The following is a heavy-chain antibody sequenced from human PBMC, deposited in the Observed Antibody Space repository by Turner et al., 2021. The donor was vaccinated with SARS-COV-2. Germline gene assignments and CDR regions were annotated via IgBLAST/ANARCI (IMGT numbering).Heavy chain of an antibody. Sequence: QVQLVQSGAEVTKAGASARVACNASGYTFTAYYMYWVRQAPGQGLEWMGLINHNSGGKNCAHKFQGRVTMTRDTSNSTAYMELSRLRSDDTAVYYCARVSSLCYFFDYWGQGTLVTVSS. V-gene: IGHV1-2*07. CDR3: ARVSSLCYFFDY. D-gene: IGHD3-16*01. J-gene: IGHJ4*02. CDR2: INHNSGGK. CDR1: GYTFTAYY.